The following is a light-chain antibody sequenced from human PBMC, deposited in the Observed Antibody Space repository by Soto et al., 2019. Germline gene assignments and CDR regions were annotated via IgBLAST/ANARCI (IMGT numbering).Light chain of an antibody. V-gene: IGKV1-9*01. Sequence: DIQMTQSPASLSASVGDRVTITCRASLRISSHLAWYQQTQGKAPKVLIYDACTLQSWFSSTISGGGSGTDCTLTIRSLQPEGFATYYCQQLNSYPITFGGGTKVDIK. CDR2: DAC. CDR1: LRISSH. J-gene: IGKJ4*01. CDR3: QQLNSYPIT.